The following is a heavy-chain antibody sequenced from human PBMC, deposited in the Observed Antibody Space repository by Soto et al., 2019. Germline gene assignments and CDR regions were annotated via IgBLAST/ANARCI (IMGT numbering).Heavy chain of an antibody. CDR3: VRYDRINMKPYSPEGFHI. CDR1: GDSISSSNSH. J-gene: IGHJ3*02. V-gene: IGHV4-39*01. D-gene: IGHD3-3*02. CDR2: VYYGGAIFYSGNI. Sequence: SETLSLTCTVSGDSISSSNSHWGWTRQPPGKGLEYIGSVYYGGAIFYSGNIYYNPSLKSRVTISVDTSKNQFSLRLRSVTAADTGVYYCVRYDRINMKPYSPEGFHIWGQGTMVTVSS.